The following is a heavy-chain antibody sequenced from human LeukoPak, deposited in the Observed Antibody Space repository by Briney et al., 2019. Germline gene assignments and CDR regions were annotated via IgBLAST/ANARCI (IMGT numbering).Heavy chain of an antibody. Sequence: GGSLRLSCTVSGFSVSTSGMSWVRQAQGKGLQTISAISVEGESAYYADSEKGRFTTSRDNSKNTLYLQMNSLRVEDTAVYFCAQGYGNGWYPHWGQGSLVSVSS. CDR1: GFSVSTSG. J-gene: IGHJ4*02. CDR3: AQGYGNGWYPH. D-gene: IGHD6-19*01. V-gene: IGHV3-23*01. CDR2: ISVEGESA.